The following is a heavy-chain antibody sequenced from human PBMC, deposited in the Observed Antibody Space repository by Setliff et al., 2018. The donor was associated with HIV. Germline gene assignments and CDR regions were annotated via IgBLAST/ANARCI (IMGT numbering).Heavy chain of an antibody. CDR1: GFTFSNYN. D-gene: IGHD6-19*01. CDR3: ARDSERSRGGWGYCAFHFYYTDV. V-gene: IGHV3-48*01. J-gene: IGHJ6*03. CDR2: ISGTGTTI. Sequence: GGSLRLSCAASGFTFSNYNMKWVRQAPGKGLEWVSHISGTGTTIYYADSVKGRFTISRDNAKNSLFLQMTRLRAEDTAVYYCARDSERSRGGWGYCAFHFYYTDVWGQGTTVTVSS.